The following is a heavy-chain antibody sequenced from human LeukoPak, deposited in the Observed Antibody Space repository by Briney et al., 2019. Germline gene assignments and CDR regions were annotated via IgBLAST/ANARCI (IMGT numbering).Heavy chain of an antibody. Sequence: GRSLRLSCAASGFTFSSYAMHWVRQAPGEGLEWVAVISYDGSNKYYADSVKGRFTISRDNSKNTLYLQMNSLRAEDTAVYYCARDGYYYDSSGYPYYFDYWGQGTLVTVSS. CDR2: ISYDGSNK. CDR1: GFTFSSYA. CDR3: ARDGYYYDSSGYPYYFDY. D-gene: IGHD3-22*01. V-gene: IGHV3-30*04. J-gene: IGHJ4*02.